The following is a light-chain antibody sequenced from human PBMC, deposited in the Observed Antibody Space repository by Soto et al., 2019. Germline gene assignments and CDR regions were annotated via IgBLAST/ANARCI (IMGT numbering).Light chain of an antibody. V-gene: IGLV2-14*01. J-gene: IGLJ1*01. Sequence: QSVLTQPASVSGSPGQSITISCTGTSSDVGGYNYVSWYQQHPGKAPKLTIYEVSNRPSGVSNRFSGSKSGNTASLTFSGLQAEDEADYYCSSYTSSSRYVFGTGTKVTVL. CDR2: EVS. CDR3: SSYTSSSRYV. CDR1: SSDVGGYNY.